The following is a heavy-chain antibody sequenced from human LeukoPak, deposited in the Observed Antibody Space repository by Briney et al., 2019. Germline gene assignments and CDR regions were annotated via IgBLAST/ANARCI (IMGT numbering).Heavy chain of an antibody. J-gene: IGHJ4*02. D-gene: IGHD6-13*01. CDR1: GFRFTSSR. V-gene: IGHV5-51*01. Sequence: GESLKISCKTSGFRFTSSRIAWVRQMPGKGLEWMGIVYPGDSDTKYSPSFQGQVTFSADKSTSTAYLQWSSLKASDTAVYYCARRSRPNYDCWGQGTLVTVSS. CDR3: ARRSRPNYDC. CDR2: VYPGDSDT.